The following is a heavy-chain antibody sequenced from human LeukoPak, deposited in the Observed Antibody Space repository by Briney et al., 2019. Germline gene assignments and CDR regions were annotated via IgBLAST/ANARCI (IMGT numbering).Heavy chain of an antibody. J-gene: IGHJ4*02. CDR3: ARLRLAAGKLDY. V-gene: IGHV4-30-2*01. CDR1: GGSISSGGYY. CDR2: IYHSGST. D-gene: IGHD6-13*01. Sequence: PSQTLSLTCTVSGGSISSGGYYWSWIRQPPGKGLEWIGYIYHSGSTYYNPSLKSRLTISIDTSKNQFSLKLSSVTAADTAVYYCARLRLAAGKLDYWGQGTLVTVSS.